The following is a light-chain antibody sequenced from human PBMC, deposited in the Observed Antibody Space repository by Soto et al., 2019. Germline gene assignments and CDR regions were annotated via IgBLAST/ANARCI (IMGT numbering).Light chain of an antibody. Sequence: DIQMTQSPSSLSASVGDRVTITCRASQSISSYLNWYQQKPGKAPKLLIYGASSLQSGVPSRFSGSGSGTDFTLTISNLQPEDFAIYYCQQTYSAPWTFGQGTKVDNK. CDR3: QQTYSAPWT. CDR1: QSISSY. V-gene: IGKV1-39*01. J-gene: IGKJ1*01. CDR2: GAS.